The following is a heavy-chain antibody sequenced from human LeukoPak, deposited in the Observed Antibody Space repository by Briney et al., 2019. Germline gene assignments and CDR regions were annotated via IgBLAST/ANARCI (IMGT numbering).Heavy chain of an antibody. CDR3: AKDQAYCGGDCYWSFDY. V-gene: IGHV3-23*01. Sequence: GGSLRLSCAASGFTFSSYWMHWVRQAPGKGLEWVSAISGSGGSTYYADSVKGRFTISRDNSKNTLYLQMSSLRAEDTAVYYCAKDQAYCGGDCYWSFDYWGQGTLVTVSS. CDR2: ISGSGGST. D-gene: IGHD2-21*02. J-gene: IGHJ4*02. CDR1: GFTFSSYW.